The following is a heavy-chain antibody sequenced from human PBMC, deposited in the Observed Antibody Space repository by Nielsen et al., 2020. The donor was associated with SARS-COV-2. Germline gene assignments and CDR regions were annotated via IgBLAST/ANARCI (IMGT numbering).Heavy chain of an antibody. V-gene: IGHV7-4-1*02. J-gene: IGHJ3*02. D-gene: IGHD7-27*01. CDR2: INTNTGNP. CDR3: ARERANWGSNAFDI. Sequence: ASVKVSCKASGYTFTSYAMNWVRQAPGQGLEWMGWINTNTGNPTYAQGFTGRFVFSLDTSISTAYLQISSLKAEDTAVYYCARERANWGSNAFDIWGQGTMVTVSS. CDR1: GYTFTSYA.